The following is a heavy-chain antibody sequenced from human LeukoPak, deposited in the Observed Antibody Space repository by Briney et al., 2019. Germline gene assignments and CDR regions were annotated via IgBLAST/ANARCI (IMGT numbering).Heavy chain of an antibody. Sequence: PGGSLRLSCAASGFTFSNYAMNWVRQAPGKGLEWVSAISGSGGDTHYADSVKGRFTISRDNSKRVVFLHMNSLRVDDTAIYYCVKDQNMNTAMVFDFWGQGTLVTVSS. CDR1: GFTFSNYA. V-gene: IGHV3-23*01. CDR3: VKDQNMNTAMVFDF. D-gene: IGHD5-18*01. J-gene: IGHJ4*02. CDR2: ISGSGGDT.